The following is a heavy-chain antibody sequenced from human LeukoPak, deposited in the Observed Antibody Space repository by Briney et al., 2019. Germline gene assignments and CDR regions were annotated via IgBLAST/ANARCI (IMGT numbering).Heavy chain of an antibody. CDR1: GYTFTSYD. Sequence: ASVKVSCKASGYTFTSYDINWVRQATGQGLEWMGWISAYNGNTKHAQRFQGRVTMTTDTSTSTAYMELRSLRSDDTAVYYCARGHVVAAVSYSSGYYYYMDVWGKGSTVTVSS. CDR3: ARGHVVAAVSYSSGYYYYMDV. D-gene: IGHD2-15*01. CDR2: ISAYNGNT. J-gene: IGHJ6*03. V-gene: IGHV1-18*01.